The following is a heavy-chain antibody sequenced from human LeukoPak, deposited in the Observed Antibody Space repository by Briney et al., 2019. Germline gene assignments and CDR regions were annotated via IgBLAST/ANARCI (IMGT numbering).Heavy chain of an antibody. CDR3: ARELGPWDDILTGFDY. CDR2: ISGSGGST. CDR1: GFTFSSYA. D-gene: IGHD3-9*01. Sequence: GGSLRLSCAASGFTFSSYAMSWVRQAPGKGLEWVSAISGSGGSTFYADSVKGRFTISRDNSKNTLYLQMNSLRAEDTAVYYCARELGPWDDILTGFDYWGQGTLVTVSS. J-gene: IGHJ4*02. V-gene: IGHV3-23*01.